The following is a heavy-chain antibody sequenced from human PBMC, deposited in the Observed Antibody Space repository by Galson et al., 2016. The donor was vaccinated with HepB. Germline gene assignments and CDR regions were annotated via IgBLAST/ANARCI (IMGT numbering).Heavy chain of an antibody. J-gene: IGHJ6*02. V-gene: IGHV1-3*01. CDR1: GYSFTKYA. CDR2: INEANRDT. Sequence: SVKVSCKASGYSFTKYAMHWVRRAPGQGYEWMGWINEANRDTKYSPKFKGRVTMTSDTFASTAYLELSSLTSEDTAIYYCARALEAAAGTNFYYFGMDVWGQGTTV. CDR3: ARALEAAAGTNFYYFGMDV. D-gene: IGHD6-13*01.